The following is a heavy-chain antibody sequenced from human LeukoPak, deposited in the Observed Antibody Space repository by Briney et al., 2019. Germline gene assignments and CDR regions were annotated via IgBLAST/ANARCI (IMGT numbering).Heavy chain of an antibody. CDR2: INPSGGST. J-gene: IGHJ4*02. CDR1: GYTFTSYY. CDR3: ARDTLNGRGSSGLFDY. Sequence: ASVKVSCKASGYTFTSYYMHWVRQAHGQGLEWMGIINPSGGSTSYAQKFQGRVTMTRDTSTSTVYMELSSLRSEDTAVYYCARDTLNGRGSSGLFDYWGQGTLVTVSS. D-gene: IGHD6-19*01. V-gene: IGHV1-46*01.